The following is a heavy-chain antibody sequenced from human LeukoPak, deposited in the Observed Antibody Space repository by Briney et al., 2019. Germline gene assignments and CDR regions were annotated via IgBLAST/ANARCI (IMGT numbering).Heavy chain of an antibody. V-gene: IGHV3-48*02. J-gene: IGHJ5*02. CDR3: ARDWGVRWFDP. Sequence: GGSLRLSCAASGFTFSSYSMNWVRQAPGKGLEWLSYISSSSRTIYYADSVKGRFTISRDNAKKSLHLQMNSLRDEDTAVYYCARDWGVRWFDPWGQGTLVTVSS. CDR2: ISSSSRTI. CDR1: GFTFSSYS. D-gene: IGHD3-10*01.